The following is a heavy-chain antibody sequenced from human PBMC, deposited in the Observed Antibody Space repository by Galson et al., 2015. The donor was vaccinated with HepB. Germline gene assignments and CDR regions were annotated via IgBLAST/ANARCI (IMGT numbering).Heavy chain of an antibody. Sequence: SLRLSCAASGFTFSSYTMNWVRQAPGKGLESVSYISSTGTTMYYADSAKGRFTISRDNAQNSLYLQMNSLRAEDTAIYYCEFYQRGYDYGGYYYYMDVWGKGTTVAVSS. D-gene: IGHD4/OR15-4a*01. V-gene: IGHV3-48*01. J-gene: IGHJ6*03. CDR1: GFTFSSYT. CDR3: EFYQRGYDYGGYYYYMDV. CDR2: ISSTGTTM.